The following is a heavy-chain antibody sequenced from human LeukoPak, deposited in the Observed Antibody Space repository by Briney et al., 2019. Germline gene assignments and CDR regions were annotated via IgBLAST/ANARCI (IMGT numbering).Heavy chain of an antibody. V-gene: IGHV1-69*02. CDR1: GGTFSSYI. D-gene: IGHD5-12*01. CDR3: ARGSINCGYDWGNWFEP. CDR2: IIPILGIA. Sequence: SVKVCCKASGGTFSSYIISWVRQAPGQGLEWMGRIIPILGIANYAQKFQGRVTITADKSTSTAYMELSSLRSEDTAVYYCARGSINCGYDWGNWFEPCGQGTLVTASS. J-gene: IGHJ5*02.